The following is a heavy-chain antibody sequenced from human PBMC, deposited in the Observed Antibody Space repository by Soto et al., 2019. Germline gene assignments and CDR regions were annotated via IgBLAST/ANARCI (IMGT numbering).Heavy chain of an antibody. J-gene: IGHJ3*02. D-gene: IGHD1-26*01. CDR1: GGSISTGGYY. V-gene: IGHV4-31*03. Sequence: QVQLQESGPGLVKPSQTLSLTCTVSGGSISTGGYYWSWIRQHPGRGLEWIVYIYNSGMTYSNPALQRRVAISIDTSKTQVSRKLSSVTAADTAVYYCATVRWELLDAFDIWGQGTRVSVCS. CDR2: IYNSGMT. CDR3: ATVRWELLDAFDI.